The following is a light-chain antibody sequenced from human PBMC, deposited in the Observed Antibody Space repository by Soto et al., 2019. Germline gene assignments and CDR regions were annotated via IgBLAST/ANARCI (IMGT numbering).Light chain of an antibody. J-gene: IGKJ1*01. Sequence: VMTQSPATLSVSPGERATVSCRASQTVSGNLAWYQQRPGQAPRLLIYGASTRATGIPVRFSGSASGTEFTLTISSLQSEDFTVYYCQQYNKWPLTFGQGTKVDIK. CDR2: GAS. V-gene: IGKV3-15*01. CDR3: QQYNKWPLT. CDR1: QTVSGN.